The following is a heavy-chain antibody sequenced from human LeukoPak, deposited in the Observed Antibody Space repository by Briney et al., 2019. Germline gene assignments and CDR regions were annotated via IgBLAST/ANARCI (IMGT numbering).Heavy chain of an antibody. CDR3: AKDARYSSGWPKDY. D-gene: IGHD6-19*01. CDR2: ISSSGSTI. J-gene: IGHJ4*02. V-gene: IGHV3-48*03. CDR1: GFTFSSYE. Sequence: SGGSLRLSCAASGFTFSSYEMNWVRQAPGKGLEWVSYISSSGSTICYADSVKGRFTISRDNSKNTLYLQMNSLRAEDTAVYYCAKDARYSSGWPKDYWGQGTLVTVSS.